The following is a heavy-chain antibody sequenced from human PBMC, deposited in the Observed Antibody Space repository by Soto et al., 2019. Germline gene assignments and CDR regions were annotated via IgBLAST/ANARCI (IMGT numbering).Heavy chain of an antibody. Sequence: GGSLRLSCAASGFTVSSNYMSWVRQAPGKGLEWVSIIYSGGNTYYADSVKGRFTISRNNSKNTLYLQMNSLRAEDTAVYYCARASYCSSTTCFRFDPWGQGTLVTVSS. CDR2: IYSGGNT. CDR3: ARASYCSSTTCFRFDP. J-gene: IGHJ5*02. CDR1: GFTVSSNY. D-gene: IGHD2-2*01. V-gene: IGHV3-66*01.